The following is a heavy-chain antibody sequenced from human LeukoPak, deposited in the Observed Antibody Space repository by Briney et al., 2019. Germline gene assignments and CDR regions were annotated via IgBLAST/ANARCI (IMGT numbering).Heavy chain of an antibody. Sequence: GGSLRLPCAASGFTVSSNYMSRVRQAPGKGLEWVSVIYSGGSTYYADSVKGRFTISRDNSKNTLYLQMNSLRAEDTAVYYCARNLGGWYQPGYFQHWGQGTLVTVSS. D-gene: IGHD6-19*01. V-gene: IGHV3-66*02. CDR1: GFTVSSNY. CDR3: ARNLGGWYQPGYFQH. CDR2: IYSGGST. J-gene: IGHJ1*01.